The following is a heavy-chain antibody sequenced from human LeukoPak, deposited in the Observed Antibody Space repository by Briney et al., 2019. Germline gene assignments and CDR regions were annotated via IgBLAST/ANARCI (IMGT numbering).Heavy chain of an antibody. Sequence: GGALRLSCAASAFTFSDFSMSWVRQAPGKGLEWVSYINTSSSVVYYANSVMGRFTVTRDNAKNSLYLQMNGLRDEDTAVYYCAKEDDSWGPNNLDLWGQGTMVTVSS. D-gene: IGHD7-27*01. CDR2: INTSSSVV. CDR3: AKEDDSWGPNNLDL. CDR1: AFTFSDFS. V-gene: IGHV3-48*02. J-gene: IGHJ3*01.